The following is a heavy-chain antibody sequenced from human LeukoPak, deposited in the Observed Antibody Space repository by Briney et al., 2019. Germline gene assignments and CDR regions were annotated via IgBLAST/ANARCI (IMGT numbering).Heavy chain of an antibody. D-gene: IGHD1-26*01. CDR3: ARGWELPHFDY. Sequence: SETLSLTCTVSGGSISSYYWSWIRQPPGKGLEWIGYIYYSGSTNYNPSLKSRVTISVDTSKNQFSLKLSSVTAADTAVYYRARGWELPHFDYWGQGTLVTVSS. CDR1: GGSISSYY. CDR2: IYYSGST. J-gene: IGHJ4*02. V-gene: IGHV4-59*01.